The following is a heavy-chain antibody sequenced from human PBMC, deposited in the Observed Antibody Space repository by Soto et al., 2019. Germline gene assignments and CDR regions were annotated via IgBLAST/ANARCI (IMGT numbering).Heavy chain of an antibody. D-gene: IGHD2-21*02. CDR1: GYTFTSYA. Sequence: QVQLVQSGAEVKKPGASVKVSCKASGYTFTSYAMHWVRQAPGQRIEWMGWINAGNGNTKYSQKFQGRVTITRDTSASTAYMELSSLRSEDTALYYCARSIGVVTAADYWGQGTLVTVSS. V-gene: IGHV1-3*01. CDR3: ARSIGVVTAADY. J-gene: IGHJ4*02. CDR2: INAGNGNT.